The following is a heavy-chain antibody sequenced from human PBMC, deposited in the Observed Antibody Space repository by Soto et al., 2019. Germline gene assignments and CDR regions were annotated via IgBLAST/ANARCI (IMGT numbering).Heavy chain of an antibody. V-gene: IGHV1-69*13. CDR2: IIPMFETV. CDR3: ARGLRTGNYGMDV. J-gene: IGHJ6*02. Sequence: AAVKVSCKASGGTFDNYAVSWVRQAPGQGLEWMGGIIPMFETVNYAQRFQGRLTIAADESTSTAYMELTSLTSADTAIYFCARGLRTGNYGMDVWGQGTTVTVSS. D-gene: IGHD2-15*01. CDR1: GGTFDNYA.